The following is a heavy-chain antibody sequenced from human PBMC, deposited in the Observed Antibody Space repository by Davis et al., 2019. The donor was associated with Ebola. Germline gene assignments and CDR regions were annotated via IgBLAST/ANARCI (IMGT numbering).Heavy chain of an antibody. CDR3: TRVASSGKNYQEDH. J-gene: IGHJ4*02. V-gene: IGHV1-8*01. CDR2: INPTSFNT. D-gene: IGHD1-26*01. Sequence: ASVKVSCKASGYTFANHDINWVRQSTGQGLEWMGWINPTSFNTGYAEKFEGRVTMTVNTSITTAYLELNSLTSDDTAIYFCTRVASSGKNYQEDHWGQGTLVTVSS. CDR1: GYTFANHD.